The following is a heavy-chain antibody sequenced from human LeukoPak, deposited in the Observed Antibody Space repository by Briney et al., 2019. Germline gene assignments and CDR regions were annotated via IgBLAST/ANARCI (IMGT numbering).Heavy chain of an antibody. CDR1: GGSISSSSYY. Sequence: SETLSLTCTVSGGSISSSSYYWGWIRQPPGKGLEWIGSIYYSGSTYYDPSLKSRVTISVDTSKNQFSLKLSSVTAADTAVYYCARPGYSQIYEFDYWGQGTLVTVSS. V-gene: IGHV4-39*01. J-gene: IGHJ4*02. CDR2: IYYSGST. D-gene: IGHD5/OR15-5a*01. CDR3: ARPGYSQIYEFDY.